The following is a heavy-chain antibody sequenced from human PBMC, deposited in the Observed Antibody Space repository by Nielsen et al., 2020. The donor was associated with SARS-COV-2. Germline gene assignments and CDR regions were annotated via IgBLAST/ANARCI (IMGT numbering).Heavy chain of an antibody. J-gene: IGHJ6*02. CDR2: IYYSGST. CDR3: ARNLLASITIFGVVSHYGMDV. Sequence: WIRQPPGKGLEWIGSIYYSGSTYYSPSLKSRVTISVDTSKNQFSLKLSSVTAADTAVYYCARNLLASITIFGVVSHYGMDVWGQGTTVTVSS. D-gene: IGHD3-3*01. V-gene: IGHV4-39*01.